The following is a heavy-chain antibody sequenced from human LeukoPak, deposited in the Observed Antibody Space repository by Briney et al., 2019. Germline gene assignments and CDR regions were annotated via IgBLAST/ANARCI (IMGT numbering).Heavy chain of an antibody. CDR2: IYPDDSDT. V-gene: IGHV5-51*01. D-gene: IGHD1-7*01. CDR1: GYTFTNYW. CDR3: ARLGITGTVYNWFDP. Sequence: GESLKISCEASGYTFTNYWIGWVRQMPGKGLEWMGIIYPDDSDTKYSPSFQGQVTISADKSISTAYLQWSSLKASDTAMYYCARLGITGTVYNWFDPWGQGTLVTVSS. J-gene: IGHJ5*02.